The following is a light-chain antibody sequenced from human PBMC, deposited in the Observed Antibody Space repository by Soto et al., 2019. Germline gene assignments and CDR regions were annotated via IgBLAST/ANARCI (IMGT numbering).Light chain of an antibody. CDR3: QQYKNWPPWT. V-gene: IGKV3-15*01. Sequence: EIVMTQSPATLSVSPGERATLSCRASQSVSSTLAWFQQKPGQAPRLLIYGASTRATGIPARFSGSGSGTEFTRTIISRQSEDFAVYYCQQYKNWPPWTFGQGTKVEIK. J-gene: IGKJ1*01. CDR2: GAS. CDR1: QSVSST.